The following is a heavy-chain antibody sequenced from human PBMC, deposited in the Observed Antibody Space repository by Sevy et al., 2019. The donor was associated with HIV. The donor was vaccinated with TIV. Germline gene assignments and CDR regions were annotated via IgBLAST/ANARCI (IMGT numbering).Heavy chain of an antibody. J-gene: IGHJ6*03. CDR2: ITDSGST. CDR1: GGSIRRGDYF. Sequence: SETLSLTCSVTGGSIRRGDYFWGWIRQSPGKGLEWIGSITDSGSTYYNPSLKSRVTMSVVTSKNQFSLKLSSVTAADTAVHYCARLRGGYGNGWFYYYMDVWGKGTTVTVSS. CDR3: ARLRGGYGNGWFYYYMDV. V-gene: IGHV4-39*01. D-gene: IGHD3-10*01.